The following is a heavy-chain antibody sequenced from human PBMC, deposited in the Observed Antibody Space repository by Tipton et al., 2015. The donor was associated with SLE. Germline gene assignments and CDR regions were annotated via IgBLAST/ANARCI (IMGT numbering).Heavy chain of an antibody. D-gene: IGHD1-7*01. CDR3: ARGVLISGTTRYLDF. CDR1: GFKFDDYA. V-gene: IGHV3-9*01. J-gene: IGHJ4*02. Sequence: SLRLSCAASGFKFDDYAMHWVRQVPGKGLEWLSGMSWYGGYIDYADSVKGRFTISRDNADNSLYLQMNSLRAEDTAMYSCARGVLISGTTRYLDFWGQGTLVTVSS. CDR2: MSWYGGYI.